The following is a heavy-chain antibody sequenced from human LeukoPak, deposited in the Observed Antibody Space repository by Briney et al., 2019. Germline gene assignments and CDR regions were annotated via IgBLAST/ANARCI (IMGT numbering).Heavy chain of an antibody. CDR2: IIPIFGTA. CDR1: GGTFSSYA. CDR3: GRNERMAVAGRGRAHDY. V-gene: IGHV1-69*05. D-gene: IGHD6-19*01. Sequence: ASVKVSCKASGGTFSSYAISWVRQAPGQGLVWMGRIIPIFGTANYAQKFQGRVTITTDESTSTAYMELSSLRSEDTAVYYCGRNERMAVAGRGRAHDYGGQEPLVTLSS. J-gene: IGHJ4*02.